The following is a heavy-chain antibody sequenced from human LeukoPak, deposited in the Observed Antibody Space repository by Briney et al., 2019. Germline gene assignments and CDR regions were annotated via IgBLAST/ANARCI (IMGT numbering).Heavy chain of an antibody. CDR2: ISGSGDST. CDR3: AKDRIVGATARLFDY. D-gene: IGHD1-26*01. J-gene: IGHJ4*02. Sequence: PGASLRLSCAASGFTFSSCVMSWVRQAPGKGLGWVSGISGSGDSTYYADSVKGRFTISRDNSKNTLYLQMNSLRAEDTAVYYCAKDRIVGATARLFDYWGQGTLVTVSS. V-gene: IGHV3-23*01. CDR1: GFTFSSCV.